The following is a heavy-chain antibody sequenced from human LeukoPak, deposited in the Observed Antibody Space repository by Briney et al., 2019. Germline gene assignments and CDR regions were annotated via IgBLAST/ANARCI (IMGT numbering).Heavy chain of an antibody. D-gene: IGHD3-10*01. V-gene: IGHV3-21*01. J-gene: IGHJ4*02. CDR3: ARDNYGSGSYQFDY. Sequence: PGGSLRLSCAASGFTFSSYTLNWVRQAPGKGLEWVSSISSSSYIYYADSVKGRFTISRDNAKNSLYLQMNSLRAEDTAVYYCARDNYGSGSYQFDYWGQGTLVTVSS. CDR1: GFTFSSYT. CDR2: ISSSSYI.